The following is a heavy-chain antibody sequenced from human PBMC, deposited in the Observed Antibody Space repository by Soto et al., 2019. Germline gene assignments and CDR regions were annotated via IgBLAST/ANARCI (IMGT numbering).Heavy chain of an antibody. CDR3: ANDIIVIPGAKGLDY. D-gene: IGHD2-2*01. CDR1: GYTSTNYG. Sequence: QVQLVQSGTEVMKPGASVKVSCKASGYTSTNYGMQWVRQAPGQRLEWMGWINAGSGNTKYSQKLHGSITITRDTSATTVYIALRSLRSEDTAVYYCANDIIVIPGAKGLDYWAHGALVTVSS. V-gene: IGHV1-3*01. CDR2: INAGSGNT. J-gene: IGHJ4*01.